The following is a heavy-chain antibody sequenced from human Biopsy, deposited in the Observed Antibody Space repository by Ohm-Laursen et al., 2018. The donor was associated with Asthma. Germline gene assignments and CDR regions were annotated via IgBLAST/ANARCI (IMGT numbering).Heavy chain of an antibody. D-gene: IGHD3-22*01. CDR2: IYSGGTS. J-gene: IGHJ4*02. CDR1: GFAVSRNH. Sequence: LRLSCSASGFAVSRNHMFWVRQAPGKGLEWVSVIYSGGTSHTADSVRGRFTISRDYSKNTLYLQMHSLRAEDTAVYYCARGDSSNWPHYYFDYWGQGTLVTVSS. V-gene: IGHV3-53*01. CDR3: ARGDSSNWPHYYFDY.